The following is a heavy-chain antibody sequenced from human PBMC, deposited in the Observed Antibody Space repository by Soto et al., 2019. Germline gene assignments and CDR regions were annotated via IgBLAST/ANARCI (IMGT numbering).Heavy chain of an antibody. CDR2: VYYSGST. V-gene: IGHV4-59*01. J-gene: IGHJ4*02. CDR3: ARGGVWGYNRQDFDS. Sequence: QVQLQESGPGLVKPSETLSLTCTVSGGSISSYYWTWIRQPPGKGLEWIGNVYYSGSTNYNPSLKSRVTISIHTSKIQFSLRVTSVTAADTAVYYCARGGVWGYNRQDFDSWGQGTLVTVSS. CDR1: GGSISSYY. D-gene: IGHD3-16*01.